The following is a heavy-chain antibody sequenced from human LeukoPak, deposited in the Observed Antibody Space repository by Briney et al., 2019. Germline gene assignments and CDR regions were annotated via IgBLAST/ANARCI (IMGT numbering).Heavy chain of an antibody. J-gene: IGHJ4*02. CDR1: GITFSDNY. Sequence: GGSLRLSCAASGITFSDNYMTWVRPAPGKGLEWLSYISGNGGVIQYADSVKGRFTISRDNAKNLLYLQMDSLRVEDTAIYYCARDPRTVRIWGQGTLVTVSS. D-gene: IGHD1-1*01. CDR3: ARDPRTVRI. V-gene: IGHV3-11*04. CDR2: ISGNGGVI.